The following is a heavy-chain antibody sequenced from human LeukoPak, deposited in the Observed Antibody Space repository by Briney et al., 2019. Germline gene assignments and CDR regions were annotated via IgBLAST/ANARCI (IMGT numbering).Heavy chain of an antibody. V-gene: IGHV3-23*01. D-gene: IGHD3-3*01. CDR3: ARGEWRT. CDR2: TSSSDPGT. Sequence: PGGSLRLSCAASGFPLSSYAMSWVRQGPGKGLEWVAATSSSDPGTYHADSVRGRFTISRDNSKNTLYLQMNSLRVEDTAVYYCARGEWRTWGQGTLVTVSS. CDR1: GFPLSSYA. J-gene: IGHJ5*02.